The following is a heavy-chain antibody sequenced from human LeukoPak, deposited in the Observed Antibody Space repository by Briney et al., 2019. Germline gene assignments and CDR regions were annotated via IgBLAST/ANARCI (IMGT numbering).Heavy chain of an antibody. CDR2: IIPTLNVA. Sequence: PGSSVKVSCKASGDNFSTYVLTWVRQAPGQGLEWMGRIIPTLNVANFAQKFKGRVSITADKSTNTAHLKLNSLRAEDTAVYYCTREGVYSPDPTSYHRLPFDIWGKGTLVIVSS. V-gene: IGHV1-69*04. CDR1: GDNFSTYV. CDR3: TREGVYSPDPTSYHRLPFDI. D-gene: IGHD3-16*02. J-gene: IGHJ3*02.